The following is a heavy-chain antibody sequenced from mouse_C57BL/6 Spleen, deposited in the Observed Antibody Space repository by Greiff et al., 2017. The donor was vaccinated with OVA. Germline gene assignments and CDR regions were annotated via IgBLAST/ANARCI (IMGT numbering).Heavy chain of an antibody. J-gene: IGHJ2*01. D-gene: IGHD1-1*01. CDR2: IDPNSGGT. V-gene: IGHV1-72*01. Sequence: VQVVESGAELARPGASVKMSCKASGYTFTSYWMHWVKQRPGRGLEWIGRIDPNSGGTKYNEKFKSKATLTVDKPSSTAYMQLSSLTSEDSAVYYCARWDTTVSFDYWGQGTTLTVSS. CDR3: ARWDTTVSFDY. CDR1: GYTFTSYW.